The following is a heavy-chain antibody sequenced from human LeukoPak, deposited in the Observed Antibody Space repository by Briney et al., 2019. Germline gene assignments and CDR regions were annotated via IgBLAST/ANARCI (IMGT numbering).Heavy chain of an antibody. CDR2: ISTDSSYI. D-gene: IGHD2-2*01. Sequence: PGGSLRLSCSASGFTFSTYSMHWVRQAPGEGLEWVSSISTDSSYIYYADSVKGRFTISRDNAKNSLYLQMSSLRAEDTAVYYCAAGTTNCYSCGWFDPWGQGTLVTVSS. J-gene: IGHJ5*02. V-gene: IGHV3-21*01. CDR3: AAGTTNCYSCGWFDP. CDR1: GFTFSTYS.